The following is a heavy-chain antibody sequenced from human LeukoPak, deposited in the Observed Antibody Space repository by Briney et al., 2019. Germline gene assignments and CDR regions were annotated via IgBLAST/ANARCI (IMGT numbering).Heavy chain of an antibody. D-gene: IGHD3-22*01. J-gene: IGHJ4*02. CDR2: INSDGSST. V-gene: IGHV3-74*01. CDR3: ASSARSGYYFEGY. CDR1: GFTFSSYW. Sequence: GGSLRLSCTASGFTFSSYWMHWVRQAPGKGLVWVSRINSDGSSTSYADSVKGRFTISRDNAKNTLYLQMNSLRAEDTAVYYCASSARSGYYFEGYWGQGTLVTVSS.